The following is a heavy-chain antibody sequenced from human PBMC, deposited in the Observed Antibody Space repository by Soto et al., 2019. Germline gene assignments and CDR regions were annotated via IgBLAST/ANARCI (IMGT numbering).Heavy chain of an antibody. CDR3: ARDLDYYDISGSEPDYYYYGMDV. J-gene: IGHJ6*02. V-gene: IGHV1-46*01. D-gene: IGHD3-22*01. CDR1: GYTFTSYG. Sequence: ASVKVSCKASGYTFTSYGISWVRQAPGQGLEWMGIIHPRDGSTTYAQKFQGSVTMTTDTSTSTVYIEVSGLRSEDTAVYYCARDLDYYDISGSEPDYYYYGMDVWGQGTTVTVSS. CDR2: IHPRDGST.